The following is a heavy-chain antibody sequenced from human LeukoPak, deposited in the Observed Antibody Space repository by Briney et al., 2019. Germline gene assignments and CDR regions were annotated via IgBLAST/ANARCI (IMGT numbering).Heavy chain of an antibody. CDR3: ARTVPFNGGWRATFDF. CDR1: GDSRSGHCYF. CDR2: SHHIRST. Sequence: SDTLSLTCPVSGDSRSGHCYFWGWLRQAPGKGLEWFGNSHHIRSTYYNPPLMSRAAITVDNSTKQFSLILTSVLAADTAVYYCARTVPFNGGWRATFDFWGQGNLVTVSS. D-gene: IGHD2-8*01. V-gene: IGHV4-39*01. J-gene: IGHJ4*02.